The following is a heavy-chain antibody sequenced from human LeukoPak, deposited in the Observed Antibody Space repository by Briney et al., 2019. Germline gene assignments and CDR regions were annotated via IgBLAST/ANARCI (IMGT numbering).Heavy chain of an antibody. CDR2: ISGSGGST. CDR3: AKDRSPSPSPYYFDY. V-gene: IGHV3-23*01. Sequence: GGSLRLSCAASGFTFRSYAMSWVRQAPGKGLEWVSAISGSGGSTYYADSVKGRFTISRDNSKNTLYLQMNTLRAEYTAVYYCAKDRSPSPSPYYFDYWGQGTLVTVSS. J-gene: IGHJ4*02. CDR1: GFTFRSYA.